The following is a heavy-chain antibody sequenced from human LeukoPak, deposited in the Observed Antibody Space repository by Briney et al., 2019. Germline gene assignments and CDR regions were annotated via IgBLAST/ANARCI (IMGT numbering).Heavy chain of an antibody. D-gene: IGHD6-19*01. CDR3: AKDAAVAGDDAFDI. V-gene: IGHV3-43*02. CDR2: INGDGGST. J-gene: IGHJ3*02. CDR1: GFTFDDYA. Sequence: GGSLRLSCAASGFTFDDYAMHWVRQAPGKGLEWVSFINGDGGSTYYADSVKGRFTISRDNSKNSLNLQMNSLRTEDTALYYCAKDAAVAGDDAFDIWGQGTMVTVSS.